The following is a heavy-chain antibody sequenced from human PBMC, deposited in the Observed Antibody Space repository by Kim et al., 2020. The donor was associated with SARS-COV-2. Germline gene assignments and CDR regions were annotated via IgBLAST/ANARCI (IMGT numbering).Heavy chain of an antibody. J-gene: IGHJ3*02. Sequence: GSTNYNPSLKSRVTISVDTSKNQFSLKLSSVTAADTAVYYCAAGARAFDIWGQGTMVTVSS. CDR2: GST. CDR3: AAGARAFDI. D-gene: IGHD7-27*01. V-gene: IGHV4-59*01.